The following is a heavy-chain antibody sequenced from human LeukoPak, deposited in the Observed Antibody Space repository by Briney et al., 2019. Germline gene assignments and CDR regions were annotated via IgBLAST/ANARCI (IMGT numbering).Heavy chain of an antibody. CDR1: GFTFSSFA. D-gene: IGHD6-25*01. CDR3: ARDGGEGYYYYYYMDV. CDR2: ISYDGSNK. Sequence: GGSLRLSCAASGFTFSSFAMHWVRQAPGKGLEWVAVISYDGSNKYYADSVKGRFTISRDNSKNTLYLQMNSLRSDDTAVYYCARDGGEGYYYYYYMDVWGKGTTVTVSS. V-gene: IGHV3-30-3*01. J-gene: IGHJ6*03.